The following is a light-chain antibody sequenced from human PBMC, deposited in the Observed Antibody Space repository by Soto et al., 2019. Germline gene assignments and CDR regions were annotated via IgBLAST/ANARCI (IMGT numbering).Light chain of an antibody. J-gene: IGKJ4*01. CDR1: QSISSY. CDR3: QQSYSTLLT. CDR2: AAS. Sequence: DIQMTQSPSSLSASVGDRVTITCRASQSISSYLNWYQQKPGKAPKLLIYAASSLQXGVPXRFXXXXXXXXXXXXXXXXQPEDFATYYCQQSYSTLLTFGGGTKVEIK. V-gene: IGKV1-39*01.